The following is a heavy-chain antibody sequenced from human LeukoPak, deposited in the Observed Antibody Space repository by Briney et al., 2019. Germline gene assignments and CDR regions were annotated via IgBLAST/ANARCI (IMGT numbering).Heavy chain of an antibody. CDR1: GGSFSGYY. CDR3: ARVAAGIVGATIFDY. J-gene: IGHJ4*02. V-gene: IGHV4-34*01. CDR2: IKHSGST. D-gene: IGHD1-26*01. Sequence: SETLSLTCAVYGGSFSGYYWSWIRQPPGKGLEWIGEIKHSGSTNYNPSLKSRVTISVDTSENQFSLKLSSVTAADTAVYYCARVAAGIVGATIFDYWGQGTLVTVSS.